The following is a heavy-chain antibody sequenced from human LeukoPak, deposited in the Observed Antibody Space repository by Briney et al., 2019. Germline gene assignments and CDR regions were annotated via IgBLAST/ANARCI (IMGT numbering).Heavy chain of an antibody. CDR2: INPNSGGT. CDR3: ARDRTYSSSWYVPYYYYGMDV. Sequence: GASVKVSCKASGYTFTGYYMHWVRQAPGQGLEWMGRINPNSGGTNYAQKFQGRVTMTRDTSISTAYMELSSLRSEDTAVYYCARDRTYSSSWYVPYYYYGMDVWGQGTTVTVSS. D-gene: IGHD6-13*01. J-gene: IGHJ6*02. CDR1: GYTFTGYY. V-gene: IGHV1-2*06.